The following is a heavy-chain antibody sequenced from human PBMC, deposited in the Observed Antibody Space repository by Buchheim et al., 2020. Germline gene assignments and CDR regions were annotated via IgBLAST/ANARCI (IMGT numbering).Heavy chain of an antibody. Sequence: EVQLVESGGGLVQPGGSLRLSCAASGFTFSSYWMSWVRQAPGKGLEWVANIKQDGSEKYYVDSVKGRFTISRDNAKNSLYLQMNSLRAEDTAVYYCERVAAYYDILTGYYEYYFDYWGQGTL. CDR1: GFTFSSYW. V-gene: IGHV3-7*04. CDR3: ERVAAYYDILTGYYEYYFDY. D-gene: IGHD3-9*01. CDR2: IKQDGSEK. J-gene: IGHJ4*02.